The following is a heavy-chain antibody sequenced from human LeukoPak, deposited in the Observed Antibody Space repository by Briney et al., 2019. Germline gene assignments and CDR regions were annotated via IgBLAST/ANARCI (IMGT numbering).Heavy chain of an antibody. CDR3: AKVTYGSGTYGAFDY. V-gene: IGHV3-23*01. Sequence: GGSLRLSCAVSGFTFSDHYMDWVRQAPGKGLEWVSCIRGSGTSTYYADSVKGRFTISRDNSKNTLYLQMNSLRAEDTAVYYCAKVTYGSGTYGAFDYWGQGTLVTVSS. CDR2: IRGSGTST. J-gene: IGHJ4*02. CDR1: GFTFSDHY. D-gene: IGHD3-10*01.